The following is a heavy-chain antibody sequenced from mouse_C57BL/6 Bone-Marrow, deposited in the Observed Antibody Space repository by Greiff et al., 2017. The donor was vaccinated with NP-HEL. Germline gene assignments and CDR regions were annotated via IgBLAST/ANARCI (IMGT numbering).Heavy chain of an antibody. D-gene: IGHD1-1*01. V-gene: IGHV1-52*01. CDR1: GYTFTSYW. Sequence: QVQLQQPGAELVRPGSSVKLSCKASGYTFTSYWMHWVKQRPIQGLEWIGNIDPSDSETHYNQKFKDKATLTVDKSSSTAYMQLSSLTSEDSAVYFCARGYYYGSSLSWFAYWGQGTLVTVSA. CDR3: ARGYYYGSSLSWFAY. J-gene: IGHJ3*01. CDR2: IDPSDSET.